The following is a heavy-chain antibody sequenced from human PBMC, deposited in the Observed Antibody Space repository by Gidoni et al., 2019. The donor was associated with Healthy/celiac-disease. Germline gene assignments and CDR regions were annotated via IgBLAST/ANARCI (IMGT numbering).Heavy chain of an antibody. CDR2: INHSGST. D-gene: IGHD3-10*01. J-gene: IGHJ4*02. V-gene: IGHV4-34*01. Sequence: QVQLQQWGAGLLKPSETLSLTCAVYGGSFSGYYWSWIRQPPGKGLEWIGEINHSGSTNYNPSLKNRVTISVDTSKNQFSLKLSSVTAADTAVYYCARGLRRITMVRGVIQYPHYFDYWGQGTLVTVSS. CDR3: ARGLRRITMVRGVIQYPHYFDY. CDR1: GGSFSGYY.